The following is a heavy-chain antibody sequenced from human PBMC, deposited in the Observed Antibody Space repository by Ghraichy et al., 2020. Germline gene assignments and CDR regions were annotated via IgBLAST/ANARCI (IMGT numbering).Heavy chain of an antibody. CDR3: AKDRDYSDSSGYYFNAFDI. CDR2: IRGSGSST. Sequence: GGSLRLSCAASGFTFNSYAMSWVRQAPGKGLEWVSAIRGSGSSTYYTDSVKGRFTISRDNSKNTLYLQMNSLRAEDTAVYYCAKDRDYSDSSGYYFNAFDIWGQGTMVTVSS. J-gene: IGHJ3*02. CDR1: GFTFNSYA. D-gene: IGHD3-22*01. V-gene: IGHV3-23*01.